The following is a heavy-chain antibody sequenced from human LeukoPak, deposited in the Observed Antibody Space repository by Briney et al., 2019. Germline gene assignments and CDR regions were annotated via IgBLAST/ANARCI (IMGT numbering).Heavy chain of an antibody. J-gene: IGHJ4*02. CDR3: ARYVVTPYYFDY. D-gene: IGHD2-15*01. CDR2: IYYSGST. Sequence: SETLSLTCTVSGASISSSNIYWDWIRQPPGKGLEWIGTIYYSGSTYYNPSLKSRVTIAVDTSKNQFSLKLSSVTAADTAVYYCARYVVTPYYFDYWGQGTLVTVSS. V-gene: IGHV4-39*01. CDR1: GASISSSNIY.